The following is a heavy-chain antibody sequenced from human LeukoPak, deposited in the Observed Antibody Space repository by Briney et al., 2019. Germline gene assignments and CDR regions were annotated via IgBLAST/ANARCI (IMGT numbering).Heavy chain of an antibody. V-gene: IGHV1-46*01. J-gene: IGHJ4*02. Sequence: ASVKVSCKASGYTFTSYYMHWVRQAPGQGLEWMGIINPSGGSTSYAQKFQGRVTMTRDTSTSTVYMGLSSLRSEDTAVYYCATTRRDYDFWSGYRPIAYWGQGTLVTVSS. D-gene: IGHD3-3*01. CDR1: GYTFTSYY. CDR3: ATTRRDYDFWSGYRPIAY. CDR2: INPSGGST.